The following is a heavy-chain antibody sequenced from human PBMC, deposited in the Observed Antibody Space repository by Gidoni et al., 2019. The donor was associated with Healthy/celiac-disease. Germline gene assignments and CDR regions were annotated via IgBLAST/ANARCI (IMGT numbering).Heavy chain of an antibody. CDR2: ISSSSSYI. V-gene: IGHV3-21*01. D-gene: IGHD6-13*01. CDR1: GVNFSSYS. CDR3: ARDGSSWYDVYYYYGMDV. J-gene: IGHJ6*02. Sequence: EVQLVESGGGLVKPGGSLRLSCAASGVNFSSYSMNWVRQAPGKGLEWVSSISSSSSYIYYADSVKGRFTISRDNAKNSLYLQMNSLRAEDTAVYYCARDGSSWYDVYYYYGMDVWGQGTTVTVSS.